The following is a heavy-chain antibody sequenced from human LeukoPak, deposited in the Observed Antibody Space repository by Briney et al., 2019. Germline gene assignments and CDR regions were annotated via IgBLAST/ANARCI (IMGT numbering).Heavy chain of an antibody. V-gene: IGHV3-33*01. Sequence: GGSLRLSCAASGFTFSRHGMHWVRQAPGKGLGWVAVIWYDGSNKYYADSVKGRFTISRDSSKNTLYLQMNSLRAEDTAVYYCARDAYGDYYFDYWGQGTLVTVSS. CDR3: ARDAYGDYYFDY. CDR1: GFTFSRHG. D-gene: IGHD4-17*01. J-gene: IGHJ4*02. CDR2: IWYDGSNK.